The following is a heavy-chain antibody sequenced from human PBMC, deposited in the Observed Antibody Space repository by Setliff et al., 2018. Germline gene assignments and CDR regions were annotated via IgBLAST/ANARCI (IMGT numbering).Heavy chain of an antibody. Sequence: SETLSLTCAVYGGSFSTYFWSWIRQPPGKGLEWIGEISHSGSGDYNPSFKGRVTISVDTSKKQFSLTLTSVTAADTALYYCRQAVVGRDVFDIWGQGTVVTVSS. CDR3: RQAVVGRDVFDI. CDR1: GGSFSTYF. CDR2: ISHSGSG. J-gene: IGHJ3*02. D-gene: IGHD1-1*01. V-gene: IGHV4-34*01.